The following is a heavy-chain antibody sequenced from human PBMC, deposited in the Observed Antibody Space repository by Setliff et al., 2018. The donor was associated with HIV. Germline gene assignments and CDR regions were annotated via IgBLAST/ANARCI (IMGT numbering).Heavy chain of an antibody. Sequence: ASVKVSCKASGYTFTSYYIHWVRQAPGQGLEWMGRINPSGGSTSYAQKFQGRVTMTRDTSTSTVYMELSSLRSEDTAMYYCARPHSAQYYYDSSGYPGAFDIWGQGTMVTVSS. CDR2: INPSGGST. CDR1: GYTFTSYY. J-gene: IGHJ3*02. D-gene: IGHD3-22*01. V-gene: IGHV1-46*01. CDR3: ARPHSAQYYYDSSGYPGAFDI.